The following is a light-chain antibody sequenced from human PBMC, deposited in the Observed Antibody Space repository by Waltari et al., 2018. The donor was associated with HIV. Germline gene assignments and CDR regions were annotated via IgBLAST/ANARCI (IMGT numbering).Light chain of an antibody. CDR2: KAS. Sequence: DTQMTQSPSTLSAFVEDKVTVTCRASQSIGTSLAWYQQKSGRSPKLLIYKASNLENDVPSRFAGSGSGTEFNLTINALQPGDSATYYCQQSDGNTRTFGQGTTV. V-gene: IGKV1-5*03. CDR3: QQSDGNTRT. J-gene: IGKJ1*01. CDR1: QSIGTS.